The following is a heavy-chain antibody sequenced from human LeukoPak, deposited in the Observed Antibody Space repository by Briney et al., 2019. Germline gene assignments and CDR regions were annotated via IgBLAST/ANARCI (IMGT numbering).Heavy chain of an antibody. V-gene: IGHV4-39*01. J-gene: IGHJ5*02. CDR1: GASINSSNYF. Sequence: SETLSLTCTVSGASINSSNYFWGWIRQPQPPGKGLEWIASIFHSGSTYYNPSLTSRVTISVDTSKNQFSLRLSSVTAADTAVYYCARQETSSGWFENCFDPWGQGTLVTVSS. CDR3: ARQETSSGWFENCFDP. CDR2: IFHSGST. D-gene: IGHD6-19*01.